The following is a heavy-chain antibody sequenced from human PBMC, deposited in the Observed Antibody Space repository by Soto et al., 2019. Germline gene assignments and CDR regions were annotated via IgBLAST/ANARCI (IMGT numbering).Heavy chain of an antibody. V-gene: IGHV6-1*01. D-gene: IGHD5-12*01. Sequence: PSQTLSLTCAISGDTVSTNTAAWNWIRQSPSRGLEWLGRIYYKSRWYNDYSESLKSRIAIIPDTSRNQFSLQLNSVIPEDTAVYYCARDWGYDPDPTYYYGMDVRGQGTKVTVSS. CDR2: IYYKSRWYN. CDR1: GDTVSTNTAA. CDR3: ARDWGYDPDPTYYYGMDV. J-gene: IGHJ6*02.